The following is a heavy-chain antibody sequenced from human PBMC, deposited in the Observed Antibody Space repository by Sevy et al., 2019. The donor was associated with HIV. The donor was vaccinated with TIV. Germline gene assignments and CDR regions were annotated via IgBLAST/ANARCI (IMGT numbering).Heavy chain of an antibody. CDR1: GGSISTVDYY. D-gene: IGHD3-9*01. CDR2: ISASGTT. J-gene: IGHJ2*01. Sequence: SETLSLTCTISGGSISTVDYYCTWIRQPAGKGLEWIGRISASGTTTHNPSLESRVTMSVDTSQNQFSLKLTSVTAADRAMYYGVEEHFDWLLPSYYFDLWGRGTLVTVSS. CDR3: VEEHFDWLLPSYYFDL. V-gene: IGHV4-61*02.